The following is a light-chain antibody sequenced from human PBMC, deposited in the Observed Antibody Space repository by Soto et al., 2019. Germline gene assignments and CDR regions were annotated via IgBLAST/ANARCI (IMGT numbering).Light chain of an antibody. J-gene: IGKJ4*01. CDR1: QNVHSD. CDR2: DTS. V-gene: IGKV3-15*01. CDR3: QQYNNWPLT. Sequence: EVVMTQSPDTLSVSPGDGATLSCRASQNVHSDLAWYQQKPGQAPRLVIYDTSTRATDIPVRFTGGGSGTEFTLTISSLKSEDVAVYYCQQYNNWPLTFGGGTKVEIK.